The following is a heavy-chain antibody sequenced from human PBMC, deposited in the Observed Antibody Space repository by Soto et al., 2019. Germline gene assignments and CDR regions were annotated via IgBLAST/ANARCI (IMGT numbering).Heavy chain of an antibody. Sequence: SETLSLTCTVSGASITGSSYWSWIRQPAGKGLEWIGRFSLSGTTNYNPSLRGRVTMSADASKNQFSLRLTSVTAADTALYYCARGMTPLGAPAWYYFDSWGQGTLVTVSS. CDR3: ARGMTPLGAPAWYYFDS. CDR1: GASITGSSY. J-gene: IGHJ4*02. D-gene: IGHD2-15*01. CDR2: FSLSGTT. V-gene: IGHV4-4*07.